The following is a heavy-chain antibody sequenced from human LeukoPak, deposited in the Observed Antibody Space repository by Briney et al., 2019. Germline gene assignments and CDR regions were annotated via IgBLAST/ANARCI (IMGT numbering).Heavy chain of an antibody. CDR3: ARLGPWEGIAVAGTKPFYFDY. Sequence: ASVKVSCKASGYTFTSYYMHWVRQAPGQGLEWMGILNPSGGSTSYAQKFQGRVTMTRDTSTSTVYMELSSLRSEDTAVYYCARLGPWEGIAVAGTKPFYFDYWGQGTLVTVSS. D-gene: IGHD6-19*01. J-gene: IGHJ4*02. CDR1: GYTFTSYY. CDR2: LNPSGGST. V-gene: IGHV1-46*01.